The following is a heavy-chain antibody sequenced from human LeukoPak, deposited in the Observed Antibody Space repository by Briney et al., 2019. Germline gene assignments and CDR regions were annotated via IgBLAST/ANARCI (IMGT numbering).Heavy chain of an antibody. CDR3: ARGITIFGVDYFDY. CDR2: ISAYDGNT. J-gene: IGHJ4*02. CDR1: GYTFTSYG. D-gene: IGHD3-3*01. Sequence: ASVKVSCKASGYTFTSYGISWVRQAPGQGLEWMGWISAYDGNTNYAQKLQGRVTMTTDTSTSTAYMELRSLRSDDTAVYYCARGITIFGVDYFDYWGQGTLVTVSS. V-gene: IGHV1-18*01.